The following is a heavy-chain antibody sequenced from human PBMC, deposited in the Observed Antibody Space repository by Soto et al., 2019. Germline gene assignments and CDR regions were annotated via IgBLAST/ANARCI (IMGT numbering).Heavy chain of an antibody. V-gene: IGHV1-69*13. Sequence: SVKVSCKASGGTFSSYAISWVRQAPGQGLEWMGGIIPIFGTANYAQKFQGRVTITADESTSTAYMELSSLRSEDTAVYYCARGFSSSTPLGYYYYGMDVWGQGTTVTVSS. CDR1: GGTFSSYA. J-gene: IGHJ6*02. D-gene: IGHD6-13*01. CDR2: IIPIFGTA. CDR3: ARGFSSSTPLGYYYYGMDV.